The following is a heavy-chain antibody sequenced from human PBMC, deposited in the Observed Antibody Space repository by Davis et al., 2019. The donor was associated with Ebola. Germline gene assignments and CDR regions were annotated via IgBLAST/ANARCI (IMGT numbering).Heavy chain of an antibody. CDR3: ARETSGFLEWLDY. V-gene: IGHV3-74*01. D-gene: IGHD3-3*01. CDR2: IDSDGSST. J-gene: IGHJ4*02. Sequence: PGGSLRLSCAASGFSFSTYWMHWVRQAPGKGLVWVSRIDSDGSSTTYADFVKGRFTVSRDNAKNTLYLQMNSLRAEDTAVYYCARETSGFLEWLDYWGQGTLLTVSS. CDR1: GFSFSTYW.